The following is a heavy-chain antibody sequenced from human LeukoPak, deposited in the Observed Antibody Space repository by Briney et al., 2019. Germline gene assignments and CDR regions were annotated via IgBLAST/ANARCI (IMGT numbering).Heavy chain of an antibody. V-gene: IGHV4-39*01. CDR2: AFYSGSP. CDR3: ARLGPVCSSTWSNNAFST. D-gene: IGHD6-13*01. CDR1: GGSIISSPYY. Sequence: PSETLPQTFTRSGGSIISSPYYWGWIRQPPGKGLEWIGNAFYSGSPYYHPSLKSRVTISVDTSKKQFSLKLSSVTDADTAVYYCARLGPVCSSTWSNNAFSTSGEGKVVTVSS. J-gene: IGHJ3*02.